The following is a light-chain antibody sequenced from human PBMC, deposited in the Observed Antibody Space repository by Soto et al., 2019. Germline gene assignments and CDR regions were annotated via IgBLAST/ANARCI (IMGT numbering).Light chain of an antibody. V-gene: IGLV6-57*01. J-gene: IGLJ2*01. CDR2: EDR. Sequence: NFMLTQPHSVSESPGKTVSISCTRSSGSIASNYVHWYQQRPGSSPTTVIYEDRRRPSGVPDRFSASVDSSSNSASLTISGLKTEDEAEYFCQSYESTNVVFGGGTKLTVL. CDR3: QSYESTNVV. CDR1: SGSIASNY.